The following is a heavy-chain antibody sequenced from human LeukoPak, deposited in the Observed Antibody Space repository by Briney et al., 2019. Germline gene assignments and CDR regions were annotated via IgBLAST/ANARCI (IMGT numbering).Heavy chain of an antibody. CDR2: LSSSGGNT. CDR3: ARGRHTFIAVDYFDY. Sequence: PGGSLRLSCAASGFTFSNYGMSWVRQAPGKGLEFVSALSSSGGNTYYADSVKGRFTISRDNSKNTLYLQMNSLRAEDPALYYCARGRHTFIAVDYFDYWGQGTLVTVSS. J-gene: IGHJ4*02. V-gene: IGHV3-23*01. CDR1: GFTFSNYG. D-gene: IGHD6-19*01.